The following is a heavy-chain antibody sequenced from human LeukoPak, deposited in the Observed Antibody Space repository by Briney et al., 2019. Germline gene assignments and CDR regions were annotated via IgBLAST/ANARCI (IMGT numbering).Heavy chain of an antibody. Sequence: GGCLRLSCAASGFTFSSYAMSWVRQAPGKGLEWVSAISGSGGSTYYADSVKGRFTISRDNSKNTLYLQMNSLRAEDTAVYYCAKGVRFLEWFFDYWGQGTLVTVSS. J-gene: IGHJ4*02. CDR2: ISGSGGST. V-gene: IGHV3-23*01. D-gene: IGHD3-3*01. CDR1: GFTFSSYA. CDR3: AKGVRFLEWFFDY.